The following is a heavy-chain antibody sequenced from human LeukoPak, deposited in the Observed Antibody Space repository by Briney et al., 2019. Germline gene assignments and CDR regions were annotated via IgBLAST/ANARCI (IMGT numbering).Heavy chain of an antibody. J-gene: IGHJ4*02. V-gene: IGHV3-30*02. D-gene: IGHD2-21*02. CDR1: GFTFSSYA. CDR2: IRFDGSNT. CDR3: AKVKTDILIPDS. Sequence: GGSLRLSCAASGFTFSSYAMNWVRQAPGKGLEWVSFIRFDGSNTYHADSVKGRFTISRDNSKNTLYLQMNSLTSADTAVYYCAKVKTDILIPDSWGQGTLVTVSS.